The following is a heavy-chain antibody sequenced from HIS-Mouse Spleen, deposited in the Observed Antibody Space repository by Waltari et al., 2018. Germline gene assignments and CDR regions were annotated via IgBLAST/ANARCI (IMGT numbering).Heavy chain of an antibody. Sequence: QVQLQQWGAGLLKPSETLSLTCAVYGGSFSGYSWSCIRQPPGKGLEWIGEINHSGSTNYNPSLKSRVTISVDTSKNQFSLKLSSVTAADTAVYYCARVRTGDPSYWYFDLWGRGTLVTVSS. CDR1: GGSFSGYS. J-gene: IGHJ2*01. V-gene: IGHV4-34*01. CDR2: INHSGST. D-gene: IGHD7-27*01. CDR3: ARVRTGDPSYWYFDL.